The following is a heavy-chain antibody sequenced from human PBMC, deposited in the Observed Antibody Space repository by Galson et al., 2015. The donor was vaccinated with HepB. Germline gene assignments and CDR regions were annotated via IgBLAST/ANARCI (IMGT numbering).Heavy chain of an antibody. CDR3: ARDILVVPTYYYYSMDV. V-gene: IGHV3-33*01. D-gene: IGHD2-2*01. Sequence: SLRLSCAASGFSFNRYGMHWVRQAPGKGLEWVAAIWYDGRNKYDADSVKGRFTISRDNSDNTLYLQMNSLRAEDTAVYYCARDILVVPTYYYYSMDVWGQGTTVTVSS. CDR2: IWYDGRNK. CDR1: GFSFNRYG. J-gene: IGHJ6*02.